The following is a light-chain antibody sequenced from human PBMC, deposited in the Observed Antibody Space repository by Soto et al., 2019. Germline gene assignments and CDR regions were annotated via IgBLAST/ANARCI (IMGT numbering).Light chain of an antibody. V-gene: IGKV2-30*01. CDR3: MKGTHWPYS. CDR1: QSLVYSDGNTY. J-gene: IGKJ1*01. CDR2: HVS. Sequence: DVVMTQSPLSQPVTLGQPASISCRSSQSLVYSDGNTYLKSFQQRPGQSPSRLIYHVSNRDSGVPDRFSGSGSGTDYTLKISRVEAEDVGIDYCMKGTHWPYSFGQGTKVEIQ.